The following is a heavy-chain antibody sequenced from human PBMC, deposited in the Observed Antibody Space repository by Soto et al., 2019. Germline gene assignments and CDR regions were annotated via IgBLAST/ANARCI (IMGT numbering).Heavy chain of an antibody. CDR1: EINVTKTC. CDR3: ARDRSDSSRDDSFDI. V-gene: IGHV3-53*01. J-gene: IGHJ3*02. CDR2: IYRGFST. Sequence: VPEINVTKTCINWVRHGPGKGLEWVSVIYRGFSTFYADSVKGRFTVSRDDSKNTVSLQMNSLRAEDTAVYYCARDRSDSSRDDSFDIWGQGTMVSVSS. D-gene: IGHD6-6*01.